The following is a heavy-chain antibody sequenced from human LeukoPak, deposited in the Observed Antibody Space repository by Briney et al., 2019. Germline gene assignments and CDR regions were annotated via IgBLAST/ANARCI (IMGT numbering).Heavy chain of an antibody. J-gene: IGHJ6*02. D-gene: IGHD2-2*01. CDR2: IYTSGST. Sequence: PSQTLSLTCTVSGVSISSGSYYWSWIRQPAGKGLEWIGRIYTSGSTNYNPSLKSRVTISVDTSKNQFSLKLSSVTAADTAVYYCARDGYQLPRGTYYGMDVWGRGTTVTVSS. CDR3: ARDGYQLPRGTYYGMDV. V-gene: IGHV4-61*02. CDR1: GVSISSGSYY.